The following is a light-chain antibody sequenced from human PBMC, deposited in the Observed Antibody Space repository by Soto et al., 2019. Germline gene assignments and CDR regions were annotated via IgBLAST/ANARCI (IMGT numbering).Light chain of an antibody. CDR1: QSVSSSS. CDR2: GAS. Sequence: EIVLTQSPGTLSLSPGDRATLSCRASQSVSSSSVAWYKQKPGQAPRLLIYGASRRATGTPDTFSGSGSGTDFTLTISSLETEDFAVYYCQLYGNSPMYTFGQGTKLEI. J-gene: IGKJ2*01. V-gene: IGKV3-20*01. CDR3: QLYGNSPMYT.